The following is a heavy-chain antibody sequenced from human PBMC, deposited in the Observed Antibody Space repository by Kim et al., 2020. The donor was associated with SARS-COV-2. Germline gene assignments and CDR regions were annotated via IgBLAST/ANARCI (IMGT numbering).Heavy chain of an antibody. CDR2: IWYDGSNK. V-gene: IGHV3-33*01. CDR3: ARAGDDYGYYFDY. D-gene: IGHD4-17*01. J-gene: IGHJ4*02. CDR1: GFTFSSYG. Sequence: GASLRLSCAASGFTFSSYGMHWVRQAPGKGLEWVAVIWYDGSNKYYADSAKGRFTISRDNSKNTLYLQMNRLRAEDTAVYYCARAGDDYGYYFDYWGQGTLVTVSS.